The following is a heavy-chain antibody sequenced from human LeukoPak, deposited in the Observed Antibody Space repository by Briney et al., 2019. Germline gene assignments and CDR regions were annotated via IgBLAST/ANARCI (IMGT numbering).Heavy chain of an antibody. V-gene: IGHV1-2*06. D-gene: IGHD6-13*01. Sequence: ASVKVSCKDSGYSFTGYHIHGVRQAPGQGVEWMGRINPYSGDTNCAQEFQGRDTMTRDTSIITAYRDLSSLTPDDTAVYFCARDQGSLTRSWYTGYWGQGTQVTVSS. CDR2: INPYSGDT. CDR3: ARDQGSLTRSWYTGY. J-gene: IGHJ4*02. CDR1: GYSFTGYH.